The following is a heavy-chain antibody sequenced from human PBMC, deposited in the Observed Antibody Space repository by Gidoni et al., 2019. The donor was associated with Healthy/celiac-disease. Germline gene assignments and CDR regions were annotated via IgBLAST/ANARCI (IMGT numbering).Heavy chain of an antibody. V-gene: IGHV5-51*01. Sequence: EVQLVQSGAEVKKPGESLKISCKGSGYSFTSYWIGWVRQMPGKGLEWMGLIYPGDSDTRYSPSFQGQVTISADKSISTAYLQWSSLKASDTAMYYCARHQYSSDYYYYYMDVWGKGTTVTVSS. CDR2: IYPGDSDT. CDR1: GYSFTSYW. J-gene: IGHJ6*03. D-gene: IGHD2-15*01. CDR3: ARHQYSSDYYYYYMDV.